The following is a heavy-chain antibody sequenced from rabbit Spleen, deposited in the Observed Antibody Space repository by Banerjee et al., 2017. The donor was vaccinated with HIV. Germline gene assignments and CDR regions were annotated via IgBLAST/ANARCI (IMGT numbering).Heavy chain of an antibody. V-gene: IGHV1S47*01. Sequence: EESGGDLVQPEGSLTLTCKVSGFDFSSDAMCWVRQAPGKGPEWIACIYNGDGSTYYASWVNGRFTISKTSSTTVTLQMTSLTGADTATYFCARDLAAWNSGSYAFNLWGPGTLVPVS. CDR1: GFDFSSDA. CDR2: IYNGDGST. D-gene: IGHD1-1*01. CDR3: ARDLAAWNSGSYAFNL. J-gene: IGHJ4*01.